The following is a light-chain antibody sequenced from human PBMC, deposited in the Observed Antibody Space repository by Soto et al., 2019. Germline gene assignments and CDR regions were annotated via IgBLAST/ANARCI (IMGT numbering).Light chain of an antibody. CDR3: NSYVGSNNYV. J-gene: IGLJ1*01. V-gene: IGLV2-8*01. CDR1: SSDISDNKY. Sequence: HSALTQPPSASGSPGQSVTISCTGTSSDISDNKYVSWFQQHPGKAPKVLIYEVNKRASGVPDRFSGSKSGNTASLTVSGLRADDEADYYCNSYVGSNNYVFGTGTKV. CDR2: EVN.